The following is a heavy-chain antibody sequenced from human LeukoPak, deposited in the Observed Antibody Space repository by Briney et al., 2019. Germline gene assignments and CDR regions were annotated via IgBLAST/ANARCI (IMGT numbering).Heavy chain of an antibody. D-gene: IGHD1-26*01. CDR2: INPILGST. CDR3: ARDRVVGATFVDY. Sequence: PSVNVSCTASVYTFTFSYIHSVRHAPGQGLAWMGIINPILGSTSYAQNLPGRVTLPSDTSTPTAHPELSSLRSEDTAVYYRARDRVVGATFVDYWGRGTLVTVSS. V-gene: IGHV1-46*03. J-gene: IGHJ4*02. CDR1: VYTFTFSY.